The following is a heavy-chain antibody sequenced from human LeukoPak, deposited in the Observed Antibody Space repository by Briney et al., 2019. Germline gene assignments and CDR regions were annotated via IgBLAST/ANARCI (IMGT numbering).Heavy chain of an antibody. J-gene: IGHJ6*02. D-gene: IGHD3-10*01. Sequence: PGGSLRLSCGASGFTFSSYAMSWVRQAPGKGLEWVSVIYSGGSTYYADSVKGRFTISRDNSKNTLYLQMNSLRAEDTAVYYCARERYYYNRYGMDVWGQGTTVTVSS. CDR1: GFTFSSYA. CDR3: ARERYYYNRYGMDV. V-gene: IGHV3-66*01. CDR2: IYSGGST.